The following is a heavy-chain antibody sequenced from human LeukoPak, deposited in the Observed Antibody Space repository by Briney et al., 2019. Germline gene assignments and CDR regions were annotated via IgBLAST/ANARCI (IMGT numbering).Heavy chain of an antibody. J-gene: IGHJ4*02. CDR3: TTVTSMYYFDY. V-gene: IGHV3-73*01. CDR1: GFTFSDSA. Sequence: GGSLRLSCAASGFTFSDSAIQWVRQASGKGLEWVGRIRSKANSYATAYAASVKGRFTISRDDSKNTAYLQMNSLKTEDTAVYYCTTVTSMYYFDYWGQGTLVTVSS. D-gene: IGHD4-17*01. CDR2: IRSKANSYAT.